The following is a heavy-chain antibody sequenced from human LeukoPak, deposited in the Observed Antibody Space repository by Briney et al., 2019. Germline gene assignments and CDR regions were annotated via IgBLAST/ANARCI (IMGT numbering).Heavy chain of an antibody. CDR3: VRPRVGATDY. D-gene: IGHD1-26*01. J-gene: IGHJ4*02. CDR2: ISGSGGST. CDR1: GFTFSSYA. V-gene: IGHV3-23*01. Sequence: PGGSLRLSCAASGFTFSSYAMSWVRQAPGKGLEWVSAISGSGGSTYYADSVKGRFTISRDNSKNTLYLQTNSLRPEDTAIYYCVRPRVGATDYWGQGTLVTVSS.